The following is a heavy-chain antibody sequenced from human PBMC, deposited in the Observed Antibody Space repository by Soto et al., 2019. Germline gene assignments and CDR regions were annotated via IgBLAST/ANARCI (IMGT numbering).Heavy chain of an antibody. CDR3: ARESAGFFWSGFYPLDS. CDR1: GGSFSNHY. Sequence: QVQLQQWGAGLLKPSETLSLTCAVYGGSFSNHYWSWVRQSPGKGLEWIGEIKQRGSTNYNPSLKSRVTISIDTSKNQFSLKLSSVIAADTALYYCARESAGFFWSGFYPLDSWGQGTLVTVSS. V-gene: IGHV4-34*01. CDR2: IKQRGST. J-gene: IGHJ4*02. D-gene: IGHD3-3*01.